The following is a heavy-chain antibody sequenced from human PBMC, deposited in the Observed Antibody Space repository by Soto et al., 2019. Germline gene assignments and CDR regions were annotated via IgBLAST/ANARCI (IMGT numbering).Heavy chain of an antibody. J-gene: IGHJ4*02. CDR3: ARGNPAGYSSGWNYFDY. CDR2: ISSSSSTI. CDR1: GFTFSSYS. V-gene: IGHV3-48*02. D-gene: IGHD6-19*01. Sequence: LRLSCAASGFTFSSYSMNWVRQAPGKGLEWVSYISSSSSTIYYADSVKGRFTISRDNAKNSLYLQMNSLRDEDTAVYYCARGNPAGYSSGWNYFDYWVQGTLVTVSS.